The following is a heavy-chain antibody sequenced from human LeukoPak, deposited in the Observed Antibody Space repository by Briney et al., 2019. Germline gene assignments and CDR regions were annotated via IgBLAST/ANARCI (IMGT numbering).Heavy chain of an antibody. Sequence: PGGSLRLSCAASGFTFSSYGMHWVRQAPGKGLEWVAVIWYDGSNKYYADSVKGRFTISRDNSKNTLYLQMNSLRAEDTAVYYCARDRVVAAITYGMDVWGQGTTVTVSS. D-gene: IGHD2-15*01. J-gene: IGHJ6*02. CDR2: IWYDGSNK. CDR1: GFTFSSYG. CDR3: ARDRVVAAITYGMDV. V-gene: IGHV3-33*01.